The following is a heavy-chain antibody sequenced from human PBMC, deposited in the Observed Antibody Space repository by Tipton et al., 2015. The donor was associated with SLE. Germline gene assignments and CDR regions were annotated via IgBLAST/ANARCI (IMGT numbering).Heavy chain of an antibody. CDR3: ARGLAGVKDY. CDR1: EGSISSGGYY. V-gene: IGHV4-31*02. Sequence: LRLSCTVSEGSISSGGYYWSWIRQHPGKGLEWIGYIYYTGSTYYNPSLKSRVAMSVDTSKNQFSLRPSSVTAADTGMYYCARGLAGVKDYWGQGTLVTVSS. J-gene: IGHJ4*02. D-gene: IGHD3-10*01. CDR2: IYYTGST.